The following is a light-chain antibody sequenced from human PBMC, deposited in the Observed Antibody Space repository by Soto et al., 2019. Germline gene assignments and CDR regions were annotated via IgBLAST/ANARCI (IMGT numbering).Light chain of an antibody. CDR1: STDVGGYNY. CDR3: SSYTSDGRV. Sequence: QSALTQPASVSGSPGQSITISCTGTSTDVGGYNYVSWYQQHPGKAPKLMIYEVTNRPSGVSNRFSGSKSGNTASLTISGLQAEDEADYYCSSYTSDGRVFGTGTKLTVL. J-gene: IGLJ1*01. V-gene: IGLV2-14*01. CDR2: EVT.